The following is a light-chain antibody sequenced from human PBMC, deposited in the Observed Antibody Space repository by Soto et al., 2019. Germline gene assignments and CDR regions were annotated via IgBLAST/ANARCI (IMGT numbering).Light chain of an antibody. CDR3: QQYGSSGT. Sequence: EIVLTQSPCTLSLSRGERATLSCRASQSFINNYLAWYQQKPGQAPRLLIYGASNRATGIPARFSGSGSGTDFTLTISSLEPEDFAVYYCQQYGSSGTFGQGTKVDIK. V-gene: IGKV3-20*01. J-gene: IGKJ1*01. CDR2: GAS. CDR1: QSFINNY.